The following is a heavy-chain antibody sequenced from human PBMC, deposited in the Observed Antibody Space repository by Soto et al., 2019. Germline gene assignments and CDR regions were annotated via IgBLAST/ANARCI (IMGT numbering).Heavy chain of an antibody. CDR3: AGGGRGSESGFDI. CDR2: INRRGST. V-gene: IGHV4-34*01. D-gene: IGHD3-3*01. CDR1: GGSFSGYY. Sequence: QVQLQQWGAGVLQPSETLSFTCAVYGGSFSGYYWSWIRQPPGKGLEWIGEINRRGSTNYNPSLKSRVTISVDTSRNQFSLKLSSVTAADTTVYYCAGGGRGSESGFDIWGQGTMVTVSS. J-gene: IGHJ3*02.